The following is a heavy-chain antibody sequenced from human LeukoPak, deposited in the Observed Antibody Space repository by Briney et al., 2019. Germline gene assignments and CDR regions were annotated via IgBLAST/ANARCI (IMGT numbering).Heavy chain of an antibody. CDR3: AKIGRIESVVGPFDH. CDR1: GFTFSSYA. Sequence: GGSLRLSCAASGFTFSSYAMHWVRQAPGKGLEWVAVISSGGSKTYYSDSVKGRFTISRDNSKSTLYLQMTSLRVEDTAVYYCAKIGRIESVVGPFDHWGQGTLVTVSS. V-gene: IGHV3-30*18. D-gene: IGHD1-26*01. CDR2: ISSGGSKT. J-gene: IGHJ4*02.